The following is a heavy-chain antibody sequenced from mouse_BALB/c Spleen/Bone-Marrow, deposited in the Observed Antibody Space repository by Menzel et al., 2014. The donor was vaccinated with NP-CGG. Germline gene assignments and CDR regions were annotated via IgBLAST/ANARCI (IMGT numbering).Heavy chain of an antibody. J-gene: IGHJ3*01. Sequence: QVQLQQSGAELVRPGTSVKVSCKASGYVFTSHLIEWIKQRPGQGLEWIGVINPGSGGTNYNEKFKGKATLTADRSSSTAYMQLTSLTSDDSAVYFCARDSSGYAWFAYWGQGTLVTVST. V-gene: IGHV1-54*01. D-gene: IGHD3-2*01. CDR2: INPGSGGT. CDR3: ARDSSGYAWFAY. CDR1: GYVFTSHL.